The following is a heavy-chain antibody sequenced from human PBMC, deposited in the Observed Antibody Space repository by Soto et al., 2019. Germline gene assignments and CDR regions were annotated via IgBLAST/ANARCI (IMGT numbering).Heavy chain of an antibody. CDR1: GGSISSGGYS. CDR3: ARVGGDCSSTSCPLVY. Sequence: SETLSLTCAVSGGSISSGGYSWSWIRQPPGKGLEWIGYIYHSGSTYYNPSLKSRVTISVDRSKNQFSLKLSSVTAADTAVYYCARVGGDCSSTSCPLVYSGQGTRVSVST. J-gene: IGHJ4*02. CDR2: IYHSGST. V-gene: IGHV4-30-2*01. D-gene: IGHD2-2*01.